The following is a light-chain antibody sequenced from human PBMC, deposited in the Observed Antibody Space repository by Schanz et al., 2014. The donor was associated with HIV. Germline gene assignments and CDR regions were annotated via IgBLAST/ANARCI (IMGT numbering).Light chain of an antibody. CDR2: DVS. Sequence: QSALTQPASVSGSPGQSITISCTGTSSDVGGYKYVSWYQQYPGKAPKLMIYDVSNRPSGVSNRFSGSKSGNTASLTISGLQAEDEADYYCSSYAGTTTFVVFGGGTKLTVL. CDR1: SSDVGGYKY. V-gene: IGLV2-14*01. J-gene: IGLJ2*01. CDR3: SSYAGTTTFVV.